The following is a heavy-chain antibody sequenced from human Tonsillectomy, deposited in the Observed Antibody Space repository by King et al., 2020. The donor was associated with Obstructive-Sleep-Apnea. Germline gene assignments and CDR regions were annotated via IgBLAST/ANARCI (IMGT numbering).Heavy chain of an antibody. J-gene: IGHJ4*02. CDR3: AKSTGIAVTGTFDY. Sequence: EVQLVESGGGLVQPGGSLRLSCAASGFTLRSYAMSWVRQAPGKGLEWVSDISGSGGGTYYADSVKGRFTISRDNSKNTLYLQMNSLRAEDTAVYYCAKSTGIAVTGTFDYWGQGTLVTVSS. D-gene: IGHD6-19*01. CDR1: GFTLRSYA. V-gene: IGHV3-23*04. CDR2: ISGSGGGT.